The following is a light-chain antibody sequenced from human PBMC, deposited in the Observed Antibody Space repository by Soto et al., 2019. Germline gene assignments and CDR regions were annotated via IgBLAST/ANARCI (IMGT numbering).Light chain of an antibody. V-gene: IGLV4-69*02. CDR1: SGHTTYA. CDR2: VNIDGSH. J-gene: IGLJ3*02. Sequence: QSVLTQSPSTSASLGASVKLTCTLTSGHTTYAITWHQQQPEKGPRYLMRVNIDGSHSKGDGIPDRCSGSSSGAERYLTISNLQSEDEADYYCQPWGTGGHWVFGEGTKVTVL. CDR3: QPWGTGGHWV.